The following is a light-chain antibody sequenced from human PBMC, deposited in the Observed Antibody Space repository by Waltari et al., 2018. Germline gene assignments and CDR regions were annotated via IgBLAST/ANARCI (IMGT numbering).Light chain of an antibody. CDR3: QMYVRLPVT. Sequence: EIVLTQSPGTLSLSPGERATLSWRASQSVGRYLAWYKQQHGQAPRRLIYDASTRATGIPDRFSGGGSGTDFSLTISRLEPEDFAVYYCQMYVRLPVTFGQGTKVEI. J-gene: IGKJ1*01. CDR1: QSVGRY. CDR2: DAS. V-gene: IGKV3-20*01.